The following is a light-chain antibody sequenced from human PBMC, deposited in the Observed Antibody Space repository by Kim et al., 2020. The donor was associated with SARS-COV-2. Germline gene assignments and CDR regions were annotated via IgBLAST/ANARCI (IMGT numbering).Light chain of an antibody. Sequence: APDKTARCTWGVNKLGSKTVLSDHKKPGQAPVLVIYYDSDRPSEIPERFSGSNSGNTATLTISRVEAGDEADYYCQVWDSSSDHQVFGTGTKVTVL. CDR1: KLGSKT. CDR2: YDS. V-gene: IGLV3-21*04. CDR3: QVWDSSSDHQV. J-gene: IGLJ1*01.